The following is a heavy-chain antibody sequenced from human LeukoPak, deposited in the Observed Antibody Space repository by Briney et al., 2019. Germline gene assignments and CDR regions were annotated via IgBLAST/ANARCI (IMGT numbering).Heavy chain of an antibody. CDR2: ISSSSSTI. J-gene: IGHJ4*02. Sequence: GGSLRLSCAASGFTFSSYSMNWVRQAPGKGLEWVSYISSSSSTIYYADSVKGRFTISRDNAKNSLYLQMNSLRAEDTAVYYCARDKRGSYGYWGQGTLVTVSS. CDR3: ARDKRGSYGY. D-gene: IGHD1-26*01. CDR1: GFTFSSYS. V-gene: IGHV3-48*01.